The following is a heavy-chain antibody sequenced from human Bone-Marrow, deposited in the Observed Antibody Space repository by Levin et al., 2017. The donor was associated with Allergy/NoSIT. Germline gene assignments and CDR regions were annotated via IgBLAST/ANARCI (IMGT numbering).Heavy chain of an antibody. J-gene: IGHJ6*02. V-gene: IGHV2-5*01. CDR2: IYWNDDK. D-gene: IGHD3-22*01. CDR1: GFSLSTSGVG. CDR3: AHHGGDDSSGYEHIYYYYGMDV. Sequence: SGPTLVKPTQTLTLTCTFSGFSLSTSGVGVGWIRQPPGKALEWLALIYWNDDKRYSPSLKSRLTITKDTSKNQVVLTMTNMDPVDTATYYCAHHGGDDSSGYEHIYYYYGMDVWGQGTTVTVSS.